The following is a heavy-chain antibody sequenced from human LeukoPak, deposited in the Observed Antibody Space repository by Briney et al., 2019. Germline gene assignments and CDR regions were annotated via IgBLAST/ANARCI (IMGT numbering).Heavy chain of an antibody. CDR3: ARDPSDSFPTSNWFDP. J-gene: IGHJ5*02. Sequence: SVKVSCKASGGTSSSYAISWVRQAPGQGLEWMGGIIPIFGTANYAQKFQGRVTITADESTSTAYMELSSLRSEDTAVYYCARDPSDSFPTSNWFDPWGQGTLVTVSS. CDR2: IIPIFGTA. D-gene: IGHD3-22*01. V-gene: IGHV1-69*13. CDR1: GGTSSSYA.